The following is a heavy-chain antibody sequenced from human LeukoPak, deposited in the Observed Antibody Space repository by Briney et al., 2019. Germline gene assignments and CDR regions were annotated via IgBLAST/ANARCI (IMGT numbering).Heavy chain of an antibody. J-gene: IGHJ4*02. D-gene: IGHD2-21*02. CDR1: GFTVSSNY. V-gene: IGHV3-53*01. Sequence: GGSLRLSCAASGFTVSSNYMSWVRQAPGKGLEWVSVMYSGGNTYYADSVKGRFTISRDNSKNTLYLQMNSLRAEDTAVYYCAKESAYCGSGCRSLSGYWGQGTLVTVSS. CDR2: MYSGGNT. CDR3: AKESAYCGSGCRSLSGY.